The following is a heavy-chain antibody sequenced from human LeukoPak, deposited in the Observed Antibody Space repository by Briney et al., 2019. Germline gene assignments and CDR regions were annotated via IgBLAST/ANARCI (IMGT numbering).Heavy chain of an antibody. CDR3: ARDRVDSSGYYYYYGIDV. D-gene: IGHD3-22*01. J-gene: IGHJ6*02. CDR1: GGSFSGYY. Sequence: SETLSLTCAVYGGSFSGYYWSWIRQPPGKGLEWIGEINHSGSTNYNPSLKSRLTMSADTSKNQFSLNLRSVTAADTAIYYCARDRVDSSGYYYYYGIDVWGQGTAVTVSS. V-gene: IGHV4-34*01. CDR2: INHSGST.